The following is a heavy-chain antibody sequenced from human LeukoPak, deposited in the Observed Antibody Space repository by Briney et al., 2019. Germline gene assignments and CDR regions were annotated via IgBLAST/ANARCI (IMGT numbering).Heavy chain of an antibody. CDR1: GFTFSSHA. Sequence: PGGSLRLSCAASGFTFSSHAMRWVRQAPGKGLEWVSAISGSGGSTYYADSVKGRFTISRDKSKNTLYLQMNSLRAEDTAVYYCAKGLAVAGHFDYWGQGTLVTVSS. CDR3: AKGLAVAGHFDY. CDR2: ISGSGGST. D-gene: IGHD6-19*01. V-gene: IGHV3-23*01. J-gene: IGHJ4*02.